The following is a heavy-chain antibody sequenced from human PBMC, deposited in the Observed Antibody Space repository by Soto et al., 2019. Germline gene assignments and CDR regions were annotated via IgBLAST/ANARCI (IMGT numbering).Heavy chain of an antibody. J-gene: IGHJ4*02. V-gene: IGHV3-21*01. CDR3: ASQDTAMGQNDY. D-gene: IGHD5-18*01. CDR2: ISSSSSYI. CDR1: GFTFSSYS. Sequence: PGGSLRLSCAASGFTFSSYSMNWVRQAPGKGLEWVSSISSSSSYIYYADSVKGRFTISRDNAKNSLYLQMNSLRAEDTAVYYCASQDTAMGQNDYWGQGTLVTVSS.